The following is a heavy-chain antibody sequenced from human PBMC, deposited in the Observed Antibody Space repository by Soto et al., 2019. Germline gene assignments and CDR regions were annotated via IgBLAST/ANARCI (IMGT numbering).Heavy chain of an antibody. J-gene: IGHJ5*02. D-gene: IGHD2-15*01. V-gene: IGHV4-31*03. CDR1: GGSISSGGYY. CDR2: IYYSGST. Sequence: SETLSLTCTVSGGSISSGGYYWSWIRQHPGKGLEWIGYIYYSGSTYYNPSLKSRVTISVDTSKNQFSLKLSSVTAADTAVYYCARAIVVVAATCWFDPWGQGTLVTVSS. CDR3: ARAIVVVAATCWFDP.